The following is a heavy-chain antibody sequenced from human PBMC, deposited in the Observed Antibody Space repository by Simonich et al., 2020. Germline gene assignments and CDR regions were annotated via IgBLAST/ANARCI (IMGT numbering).Heavy chain of an antibody. CDR3: ARDRAARYYYYYYMDV. J-gene: IGHJ6*03. Sequence: QVQLVQSGAEVKKPGASVKVSCKASGYTFTGYYMPWVRQAPGQGLEWMGWINPNSGGTNDAQKCQGRVTMTRDTSISTAYMELSRLGSDDTAVYYCARDRAARYYYYYYMDVWGKGTTVTVSS. CDR1: GYTFTGYY. CDR2: INPNSGGT. D-gene: IGHD6-6*01. V-gene: IGHV1-2*02.